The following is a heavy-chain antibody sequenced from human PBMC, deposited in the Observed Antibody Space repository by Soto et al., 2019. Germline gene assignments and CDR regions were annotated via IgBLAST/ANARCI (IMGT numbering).Heavy chain of an antibody. V-gene: IGHV4-59*01. Sequence: SETLSLTCTVSGGSIRTYYWSWIRQPPGKGLEWIGYMYNSGSTNYNPSLKSRVTISVDTSKNQFSLTLSSVTAADTAVYYCARIITSAANFFDYWGQGILVTGSS. D-gene: IGHD2-2*01. J-gene: IGHJ4*02. CDR3: ARIITSAANFFDY. CDR2: MYNSGST. CDR1: GGSIRTYY.